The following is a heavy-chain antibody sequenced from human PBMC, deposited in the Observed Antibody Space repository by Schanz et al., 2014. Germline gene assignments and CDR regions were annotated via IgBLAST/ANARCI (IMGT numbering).Heavy chain of an antibody. J-gene: IGHJ6*02. D-gene: IGHD4-4*01. CDR1: GYTFTRHY. CDR3: ASALTTWGGMDV. Sequence: QVQLVQSGAEVKKPGASVKVSCKASGYTFTRHYMHWVRQAPGQGLEWMGIIHSTGGTTSHAQKFQGRVTMTRDTSTSTVYMELSSLRSEDTAVYYCASALTTWGGMDVWGQGTTVTVSS. V-gene: IGHV1-46*01. CDR2: IHSTGGTT.